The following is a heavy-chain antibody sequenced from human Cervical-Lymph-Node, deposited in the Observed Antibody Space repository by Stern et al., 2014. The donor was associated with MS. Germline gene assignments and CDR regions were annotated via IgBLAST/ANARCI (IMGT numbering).Heavy chain of an antibody. J-gene: IGHJ4*02. CDR2: IWYDGSNP. CDR3: ASAYSSSHYYFDY. Sequence: VQLVESGGGVVQPGRSLRLSCAASGFSFSRYAMHWVRQAPGKVLEWVALIWYDGSNPYYADSVTGRFTISRDNFKNTLYLQMNSLRAEDTAVYYCASAYSSSHYYFDYWGQGTLVTVSS. CDR1: GFSFSRYA. D-gene: IGHD6-13*01. V-gene: IGHV3-33*01.